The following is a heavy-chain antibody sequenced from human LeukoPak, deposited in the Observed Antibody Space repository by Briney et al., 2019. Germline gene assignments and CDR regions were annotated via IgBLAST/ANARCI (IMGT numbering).Heavy chain of an antibody. CDR3: ARVRSIAALSDY. CDR2: IYHSGST. J-gene: IGHJ4*02. D-gene: IGHD6-6*01. V-gene: IGHV4-59*01. CDR1: GGSISTYY. Sequence: SETLSLTCTVSGGSISTYYWNWIRQPPGKGLEWIGYIYHSGSTNYNPSLKSRVTISVDTSKNQFSLKLSSVTAADTAVYYCARVRSIAALSDYWGQGTLVTVSS.